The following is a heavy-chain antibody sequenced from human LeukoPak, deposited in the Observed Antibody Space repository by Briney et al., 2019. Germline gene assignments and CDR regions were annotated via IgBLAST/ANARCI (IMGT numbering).Heavy chain of an antibody. CDR1: GFTFTDYF. V-gene: IGHV1-2*02. Sequence: ASVKVSCKASGFTFTDYFIHWVRQAPGQGLEWMGWINPNSGATNYGKKFQGRVTMTRDTSISTASMELNGLISDDTAVYFCARDRRNFWSGYPLDTWGQGTLVTVSS. CDR3: ARDRRNFWSGYPLDT. J-gene: IGHJ5*02. D-gene: IGHD3-3*01. CDR2: INPNSGAT.